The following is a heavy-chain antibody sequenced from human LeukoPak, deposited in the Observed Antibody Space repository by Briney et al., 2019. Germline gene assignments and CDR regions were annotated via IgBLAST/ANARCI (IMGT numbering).Heavy chain of an antibody. CDR1: GYTFTSYD. V-gene: IGHV1-8*03. CDR3: ARGQEGYSSSSMDY. Sequence: RASVKVSCKASGYTFTSYDINWVRQATGQGLEWMGWMNPNSGNTGYAQKLQGRVTITRNTSISTAYMELSSLRSEDTAVYYCARGQEGYSSSSMDYWGQGTLVTVSS. D-gene: IGHD6-6*01. CDR2: MNPNSGNT. J-gene: IGHJ4*02.